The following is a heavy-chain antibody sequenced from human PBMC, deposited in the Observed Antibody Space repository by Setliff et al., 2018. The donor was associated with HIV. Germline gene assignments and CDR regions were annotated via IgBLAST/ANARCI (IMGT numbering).Heavy chain of an antibody. J-gene: IGHJ6*03. CDR3: AKVFRSYISRTHYYYLDV. CDR2: ISFDGAVN. Sequence: PGGSLRLSCVASGFDFDQYAMHWVRQFPGKGLDWVAAISFDGAVNYSADSVGGRFIISRDNSKNTLYLQMSGLRAEDTALYFCAKVFRSYISRTHYYYLDVWGRGTMVTVSS. CDR1: GFDFDQYA. V-gene: IGHV3-30*15. D-gene: IGHD3-10*02.